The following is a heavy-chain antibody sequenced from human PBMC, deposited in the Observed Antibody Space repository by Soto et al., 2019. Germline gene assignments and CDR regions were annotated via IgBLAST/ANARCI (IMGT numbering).Heavy chain of an antibody. CDR1: GFTFSSYG. Sequence: GGSLRLSCAASGFTFSSYGIHWVRQAPGKGLEWVAVIWYDGSNKYYADSVKGRFTISRDNSKNTLYLQMNSLRAEDTAVYYCARRRDVDTDITLDYWGQGTLVTVSS. CDR2: IWYDGSNK. D-gene: IGHD5-18*01. J-gene: IGHJ4*02. CDR3: ARRRDVDTDITLDY. V-gene: IGHV3-33*01.